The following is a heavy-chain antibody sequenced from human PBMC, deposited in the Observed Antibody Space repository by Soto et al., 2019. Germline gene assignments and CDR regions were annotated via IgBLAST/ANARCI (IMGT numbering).Heavy chain of an antibody. CDR2: INTYNGDT. CDR1: GYTCISYG. D-gene: IGHD6-19*01. Sequence: APVKVSCRASGYTCISYGISWVRQDPGQGLEWMGWINTYNGDTNYAQKLQGRGTMTTDTLTSTAYMELRSLRSDDTAVYFCARLWAVAGNEYLQHWGQGTLVTVSS. CDR3: ARLWAVAGNEYLQH. V-gene: IGHV1-18*01. J-gene: IGHJ1*01.